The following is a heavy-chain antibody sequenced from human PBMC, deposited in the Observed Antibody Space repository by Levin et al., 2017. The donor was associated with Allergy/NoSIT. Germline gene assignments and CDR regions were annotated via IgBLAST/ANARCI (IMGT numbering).Heavy chain of an antibody. J-gene: IGHJ3*02. D-gene: IGHD1-14*01. V-gene: IGHV4-30-2*01. Sequence: SETLSLTCAASGGSVSSGGYGWTWIRPPPGKGLEWIGYIYHTGDTYYNPSVESRVTISLDKSKNQFSLRLSSVTAADTAMYYCARVAGAFDIWGQGTMVSVSS. CDR1: GGSVSSGGYG. CDR3: ARVAGAFDI. CDR2: IYHTGDT.